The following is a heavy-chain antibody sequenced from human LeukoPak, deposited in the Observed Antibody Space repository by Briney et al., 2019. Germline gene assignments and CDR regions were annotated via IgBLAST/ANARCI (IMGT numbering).Heavy chain of an antibody. J-gene: IGHJ5*02. CDR2: ISGSGGGT. D-gene: IGHD1-26*01. CDR1: GFTFSSYA. Sequence: GGSLRLSCAASGFTFSSYAMSWVRQAPGKGLDWVSGISGSGGGTHYADSVKGRFTISRDNSKNTLYLQMNSLRAEDTATYYCARDASGSRPWGQGTLVTVSS. CDR3: ARDASGSRP. V-gene: IGHV3-23*01.